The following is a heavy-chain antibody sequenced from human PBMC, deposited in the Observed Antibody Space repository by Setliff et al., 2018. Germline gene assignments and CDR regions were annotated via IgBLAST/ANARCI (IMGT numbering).Heavy chain of an antibody. J-gene: IGHJ5*02. CDR3: ARDDISWLNWLDP. Sequence: GASVKVSCKASGYSFSDFYIHWVRQVPGRGPEWMGSINPKSGVTRYVQKFQGRVTITRDTSISTAYMELSSLRSDDTAVYYCARDDISWLNWLDPWGQGTPVTVSS. V-gene: IGHV1-2*02. D-gene: IGHD6-13*01. CDR1: GYSFSDFY. CDR2: INPKSGVT.